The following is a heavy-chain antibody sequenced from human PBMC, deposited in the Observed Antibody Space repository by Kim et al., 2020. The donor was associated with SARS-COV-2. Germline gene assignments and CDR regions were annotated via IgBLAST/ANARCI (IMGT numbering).Heavy chain of an antibody. J-gene: IGHJ4*02. CDR1: GGSFSSYY. CDR2: INHSGST. V-gene: IGHV4-34*01. Sequence: SETLSLTCAVYGGSFSSYYWSWIRQPPGKGLEWIGEINHSGSTNYNPSLKSRVTISVDTSKNQFSLKLSSVTAADTAVYYCARAYCSGGSCYNFWYYDDYHFDYWGQGTLVTVSS. CDR3: ARAYCSGGSCYNFWYYDDYHFDY. D-gene: IGHD2-15*01.